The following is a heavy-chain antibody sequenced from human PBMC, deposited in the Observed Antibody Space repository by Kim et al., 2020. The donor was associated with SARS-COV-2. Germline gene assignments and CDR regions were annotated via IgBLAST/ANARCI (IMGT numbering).Heavy chain of an antibody. Sequence: LTCAASGFTFSSYWMYWVRQAPGKGLRWVSCINTDGSSTSYADSVKGRFTISRDNAKNTLYLQMNSLRAEDTAVYYCARGSNGPYWGQGTLAT. CDR2: INTDGSST. CDR1: GFTFSSYW. J-gene: IGHJ4*02. CDR3: ARGSNGPY. V-gene: IGHV3-74*01.